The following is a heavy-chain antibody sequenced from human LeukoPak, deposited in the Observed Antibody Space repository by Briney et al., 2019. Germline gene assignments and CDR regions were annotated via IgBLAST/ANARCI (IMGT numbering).Heavy chain of an antibody. CDR3: ARVSEARAWEYYFDY. Sequence: GRSLRLSCGASGFTFSSYAMHWVRQAPGKGLEWVAVISYDGSNKYYADSVKGRFTISRDNSKNTLYLQMNSLRAEDTAVYYCARVSEARAWEYYFDYWGQGTLVTVSS. D-gene: IGHD1-26*01. CDR2: ISYDGSNK. J-gene: IGHJ4*02. V-gene: IGHV3-30-3*01. CDR1: GFTFSSYA.